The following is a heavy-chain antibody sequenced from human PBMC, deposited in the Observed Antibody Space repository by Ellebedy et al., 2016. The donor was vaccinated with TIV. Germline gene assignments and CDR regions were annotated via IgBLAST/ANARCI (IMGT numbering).Heavy chain of an antibody. V-gene: IGHV4-39*01. CDR3: ATLPYCSSTSCYVY. D-gene: IGHD2-2*01. J-gene: IGHJ4*02. CDR1: GGSISSYY. CDR2: IYYSGST. Sequence: SETLSLTXTVSGGSISSYYWGWIRQPPGKGLEWIGSIYYSGSTYYNPSLKSRVTISVDTSKNQFSLKLSSVTAADTAVYYCATLPYCSSTSCYVYWGQGTLVTVSS.